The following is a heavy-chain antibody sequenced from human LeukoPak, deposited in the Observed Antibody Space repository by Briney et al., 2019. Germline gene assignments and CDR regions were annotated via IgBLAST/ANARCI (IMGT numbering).Heavy chain of an antibody. CDR1: GFTFSSYW. V-gene: IGHV3-7*01. CDR3: ARDIVVVTAILDV. Sequence: PGGSLRLSCVASGFTFSSYWMSWVRQAPGKGLEWVANIKQDGSEKYYVDSVKGRFTISRDNAKNSVYLQMNSLRAEDTAVYYCARDIVVVTAILDVWGKGTTVTVSS. CDR2: IKQDGSEK. J-gene: IGHJ6*04. D-gene: IGHD2-21*02.